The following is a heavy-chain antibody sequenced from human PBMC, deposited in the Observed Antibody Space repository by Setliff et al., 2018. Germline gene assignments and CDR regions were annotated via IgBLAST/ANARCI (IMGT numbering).Heavy chain of an antibody. Sequence: GGSLRLSCLASGFSFSNYWMSWVRQAPGKGLEWVANIKQNGSDKYYVDSVRGRFTISRDNAKNTLYLQMNSLRAEDTAVYYCATGTTPQAFDIWGQGTMVTVSS. CDR3: ATGTTPQAFDI. V-gene: IGHV3-7*01. J-gene: IGHJ3*02. CDR2: IKQNGSDK. CDR1: GFSFSNYW. D-gene: IGHD1-7*01.